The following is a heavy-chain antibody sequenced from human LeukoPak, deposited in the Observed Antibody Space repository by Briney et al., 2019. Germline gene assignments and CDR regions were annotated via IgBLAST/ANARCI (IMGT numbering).Heavy chain of an antibody. V-gene: IGHV3-48*01. Sequence: GGSLRLSCAASGFTFSSYSMNWVRQAPGKGLEWVSYISSISSGIYYADSVQGRFTTSRDNGKNSLYLQMNSLRAEDTAVYYCTRDANWNPDYWGQGTLVTVSS. D-gene: IGHD1-1*01. CDR3: TRDANWNPDY. CDR2: ISSISSGI. J-gene: IGHJ4*02. CDR1: GFTFSSYS.